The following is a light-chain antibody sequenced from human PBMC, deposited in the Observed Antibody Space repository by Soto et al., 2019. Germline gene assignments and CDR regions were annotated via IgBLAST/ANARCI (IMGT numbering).Light chain of an antibody. CDR2: EVT. V-gene: IGLV2-14*01. Sequence: QSVLTQPASVSGSPGESITISCTGTSSDVGGYNYVSWYQQHPDKAPKLLIYEVTNRPSGVSNRFSASKSGNTASLTISGLQAEDEADYYCTSYTRSSIVVFGEGTKLTVL. CDR1: SSDVGGYNY. J-gene: IGLJ2*01. CDR3: TSYTRSSIVV.